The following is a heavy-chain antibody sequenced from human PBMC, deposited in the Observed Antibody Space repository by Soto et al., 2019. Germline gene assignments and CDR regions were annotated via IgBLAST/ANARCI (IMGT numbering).Heavy chain of an antibody. D-gene: IGHD7-27*01. Sequence: GGALRLSSQASGFTCSVYSMNWVRHAPGKGLEWIAYIVTGFGGIISYADTVKGRFTISRDDAKESLYVQMDSLRDEDTAVYYCVRDVNWAFDHWGQVGLVTVSS. J-gene: IGHJ4*02. CDR1: GFTCSVYS. V-gene: IGHV3-48*02. CDR2: IVTGFGGII. CDR3: VRDVNWAFDH.